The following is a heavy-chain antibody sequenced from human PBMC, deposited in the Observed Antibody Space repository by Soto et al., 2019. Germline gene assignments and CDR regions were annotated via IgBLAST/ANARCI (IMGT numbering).Heavy chain of an antibody. Sequence: QVQLVQSGAEVKKPGSSVKVSCKASGGNFRSYAISWVRQAPGQGLAWMGGIIPIFGTANYAQKFQGSVTITEDESTSTAYMELSSLRSEDTAVYYCARVLAAQYYYYGMDVWGQGNTVTVAS. D-gene: IGHD3-9*01. J-gene: IGHJ6*02. CDR2: IIPIFGTA. V-gene: IGHV1-69*01. CDR1: GGNFRSYA. CDR3: ARVLAAQYYYYGMDV.